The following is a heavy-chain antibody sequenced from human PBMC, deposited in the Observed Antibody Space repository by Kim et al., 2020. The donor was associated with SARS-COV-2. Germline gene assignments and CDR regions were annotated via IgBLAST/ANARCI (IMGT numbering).Heavy chain of an antibody. D-gene: IGHD3-9*01. V-gene: IGHV3-11*01. CDR3: ARAEGGDYDILTGYYYFDY. J-gene: IGHJ4*02. CDR2: ISSSGSTI. CDR1: GFTFSDYY. Sequence: GGSLRLSCAASGFTFSDYYMSWIRQAPGKGLEWVSYISSSGSTIYYADSVKGRFTISRDNTKNSLYLQMNSLRAEDTAVYYCARAEGGDYDILTGYYYFDYWGQGTLVTVSS.